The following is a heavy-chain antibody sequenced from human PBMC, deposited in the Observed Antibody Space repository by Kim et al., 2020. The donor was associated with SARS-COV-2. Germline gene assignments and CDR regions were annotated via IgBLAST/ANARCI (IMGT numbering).Heavy chain of an antibody. Sequence: SETLSLTCTVSGGSISSSNYYWGWIRQPPGKGLEWLGSIYYGESTYYNPSLKSRVTISVDTSKNQFSLKLSSVTAADTTVYYCARERLSGPGRSFFDYWGQGTLVTVSS. CDR1: GGSISSSNYY. CDR3: ARERLSGPGRSFFDY. D-gene: IGHD1-1*01. V-gene: IGHV4-39*02. CDR2: IYYGEST. J-gene: IGHJ4*02.